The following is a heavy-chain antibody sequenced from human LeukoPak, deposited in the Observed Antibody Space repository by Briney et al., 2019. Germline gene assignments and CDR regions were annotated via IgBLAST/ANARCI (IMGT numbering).Heavy chain of an antibody. Sequence: PGGSLRLSCAASGFTFSSYSMNWVRQAPGKGLEWVSSISSSSSYIYYADSVKGRFTISRDNAKNSLYLQMNSLRAEDTAVYYCARGGYETTVTTETDYFDYWGQGTLVTVSS. D-gene: IGHD4-17*01. CDR3: ARGGYETTVTTETDYFDY. CDR2: ISSSSSYI. CDR1: GFTFSSYS. J-gene: IGHJ4*02. V-gene: IGHV3-21*04.